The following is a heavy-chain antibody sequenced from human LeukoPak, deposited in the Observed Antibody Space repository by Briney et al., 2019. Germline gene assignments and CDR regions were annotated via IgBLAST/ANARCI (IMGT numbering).Heavy chain of an antibody. V-gene: IGHV1-69*05. Sequence: SVKVSCKASGGTFSSYAISWVRQVPGQGLEWMGGIIPIFGTANYAQKFQGRVTITTDESTSTAYMELSSLRSEDTAVYYCARVRVVVPAAIPYDAFDIWGQGTMVTVSS. CDR3: ARVRVVVPAAIPYDAFDI. CDR1: GGTFSSYA. CDR2: IIPIFGTA. D-gene: IGHD2-2*02. J-gene: IGHJ3*02.